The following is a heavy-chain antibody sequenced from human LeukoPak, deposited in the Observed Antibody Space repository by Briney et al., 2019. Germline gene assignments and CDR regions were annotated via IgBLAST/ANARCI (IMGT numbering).Heavy chain of an antibody. D-gene: IGHD1-26*01. CDR3: TRDLSGTYYGRFDY. CDR1: GFTFSSYW. Sequence: GGSLRLSCAASGFTFSSYWMHWVRQAPGKGLLWVLRINTDGSSTNFADSVRGRFTISRDNAKNTLYLQMNSLRAEDTAVYYCTRDLSGTYYGRFDYWGQGTLVTVSS. V-gene: IGHV3-74*01. J-gene: IGHJ4*02. CDR2: INTDGSST.